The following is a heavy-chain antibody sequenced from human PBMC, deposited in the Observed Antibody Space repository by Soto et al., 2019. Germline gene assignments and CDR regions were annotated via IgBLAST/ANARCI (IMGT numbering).Heavy chain of an antibody. Sequence: QVQLRESGPGLVKPSQTLSLTCTVSGGAIDNGGFYWSWIRQQPGKGLEWIGHICCSGSSHYNPFRRSRVTRAMDTSKHGLSLKLSSVTAADTDVYYCARGAAEDSDFARGGQGTLVTVSS. V-gene: IGHV4-31*03. D-gene: IGHD5-18*01. CDR1: GGAIDNGGFY. J-gene: IGHJ5*02. CDR2: ICCSGSS. CDR3: ARGAAEDSDFAR.